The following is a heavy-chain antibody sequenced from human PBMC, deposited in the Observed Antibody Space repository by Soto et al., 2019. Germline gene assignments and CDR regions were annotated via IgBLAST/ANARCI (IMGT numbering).Heavy chain of an antibody. CDR1: GYTFTGYY. CDR2: INPNSGGT. CDR3: ARDSAYCGGDCYIKNAFDI. D-gene: IGHD2-21*02. J-gene: IGHJ3*02. V-gene: IGHV1-2*04. Sequence: ASVTVSCQASGYTFTGYYMHWVRQAPGQGLEWMGWINPNSGGTNYAQKFQGWVTMTRDTSISTAYMEPSRLRSDDTAVYYCARDSAYCGGDCYIKNAFDIWGQGTMVTVSS.